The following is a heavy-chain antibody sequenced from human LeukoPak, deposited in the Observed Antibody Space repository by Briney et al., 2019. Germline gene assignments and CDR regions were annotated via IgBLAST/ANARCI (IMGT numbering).Heavy chain of an antibody. CDR3: AKDLNYDFWSGLGN. CDR2: ISYDGTNK. J-gene: IGHJ4*02. D-gene: IGHD3-3*01. V-gene: IGHV3-30*18. CDR1: GFTFSSYG. Sequence: PGGSLRLSCAVSGFTFSSYGMHWVRQAPGKGLEWMAVISYDGTNKYYADSVKGRFTISRDSSKNTLYLQMNSLRAEDTAVYYCAKDLNYDFWSGLGNWGQGTLVTVSS.